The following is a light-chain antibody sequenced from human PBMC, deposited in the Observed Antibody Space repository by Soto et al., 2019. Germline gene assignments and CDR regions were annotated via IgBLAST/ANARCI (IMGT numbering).Light chain of an antibody. CDR1: RDISDY. CDR3: QNSYSPPLT. V-gene: IGKV1-39*01. Sequence: DLQMTQSPSSLSASVGDSVTITCRASRDISDYLNWFQHKPGRAPKLLIYAASTLASGVPGRFRGSGSEAGTEYALTIRSLQPEDSATYYCQNSYSPPLTFGGGTRIDIK. J-gene: IGKJ4*01. CDR2: AAS.